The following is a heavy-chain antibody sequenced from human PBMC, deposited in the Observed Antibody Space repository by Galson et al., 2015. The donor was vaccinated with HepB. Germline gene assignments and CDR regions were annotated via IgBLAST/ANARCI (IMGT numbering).Heavy chain of an antibody. CDR3: TTDRGLLPRPLFDY. Sequence: SLRLSCAASGFSFSNAWMGWVRQAPGKGLEWVGRVKSKTDGGTTEYAAPVKGRFAVSRDESKNTVYLQMNNLRTEDTAVYYCTTDRGLLPRPLFDYWGQGTLVTVSS. D-gene: IGHD2-21*02. J-gene: IGHJ4*02. CDR1: GFSFSNAW. V-gene: IGHV3-15*01. CDR2: VKSKTDGGTT.